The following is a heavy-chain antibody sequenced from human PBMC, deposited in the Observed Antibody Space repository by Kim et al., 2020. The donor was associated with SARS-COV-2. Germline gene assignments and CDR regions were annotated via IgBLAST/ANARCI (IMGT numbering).Heavy chain of an antibody. V-gene: IGHV4-59*09. CDR3: ARGVSIARFYDNWFDP. J-gene: IGHJ5*02. D-gene: IGHD6-6*01. Sequence: SLTSRVTISVDTSKIQFSLKLSSVTAADTAVYYCARGVSIARFYDNWFDPWGQGTLVTVSS.